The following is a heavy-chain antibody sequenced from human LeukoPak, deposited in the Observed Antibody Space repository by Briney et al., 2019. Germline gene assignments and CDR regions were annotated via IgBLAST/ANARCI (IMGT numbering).Heavy chain of an antibody. D-gene: IGHD3-22*01. Sequence: GASVKVSCKASGGTFSSYAMSWVRQAPGQGIEGMGGIIPIFRTANYAQKFQGRVTITTDESTSTAYMELSSLRSEDTAVYYCARDRAYYYDSSGQNDYWGQGTLVTVSS. J-gene: IGHJ4*02. CDR1: GGTFSSYA. CDR2: IIPIFRTA. CDR3: ARDRAYYYDSSGQNDY. V-gene: IGHV1-69*05.